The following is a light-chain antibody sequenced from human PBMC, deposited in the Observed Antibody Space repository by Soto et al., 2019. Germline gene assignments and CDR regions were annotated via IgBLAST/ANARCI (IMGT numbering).Light chain of an antibody. CDR2: AAS. CDR1: QSISSD. Sequence: DIQLAQSPTSLSAAVGDIVTSTCRASQSISSDLSWYQQKSGKAPNLLIYAASSMQRGVPSRFSGSGSGTDFTLTISSLQPEDFASYYCQQTYSTPWTFGQGTKVDIK. V-gene: IGKV1-39*01. CDR3: QQTYSTPWT. J-gene: IGKJ1*01.